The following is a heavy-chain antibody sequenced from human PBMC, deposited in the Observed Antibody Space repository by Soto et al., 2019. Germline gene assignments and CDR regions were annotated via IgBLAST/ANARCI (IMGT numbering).Heavy chain of an antibody. CDR2: ISSSGSTI. J-gene: IGHJ6*02. D-gene: IGHD1-26*01. CDR1: GFTFSSYE. V-gene: IGHV3-48*03. Sequence: AGSLRLSCAASGFTFSSYEMNWVRQAPGKGLEWVSYISSSGSTIYYADSVKGRFTISRANAKNSLYLQMNSLTAEDTAVYYCARDSGLGGGSYYYYYYGMDVWGQGTTVTVSS. CDR3: ARDSGLGGGSYYYYYYGMDV.